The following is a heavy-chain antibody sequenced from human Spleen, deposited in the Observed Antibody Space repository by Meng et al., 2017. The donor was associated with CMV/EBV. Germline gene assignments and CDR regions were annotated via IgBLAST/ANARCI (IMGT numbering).Heavy chain of an antibody. J-gene: IGHJ6*02. V-gene: IGHV1-18*04. Sequence: ASVKVSCKASGYTFTGYYMHWVRQAPGQGLEWMGWISAYNGNTNYAQKLQGRVTMTTDTSTSTAYMELRSLRSDDTAVYYCARVSYCSSTSCQYYYYGMDVWGQGTTVTVSS. CDR2: ISAYNGNT. CDR3: ARVSYCSSTSCQYYYYGMDV. D-gene: IGHD2-2*01. CDR1: GYTFTGYY.